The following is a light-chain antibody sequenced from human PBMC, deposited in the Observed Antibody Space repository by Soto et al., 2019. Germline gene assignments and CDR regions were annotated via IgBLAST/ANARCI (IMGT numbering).Light chain of an antibody. J-gene: IGKJ5*01. V-gene: IGKV1-39*01. CDR1: QNINSY. Sequence: DIQMTQSPSSLSASVGDRVTITCRARQNINSYLNWYQQKPGKAPKLLIYAASSLQSGVPSRFSGSGSGTDFTLTISSLQPEDFATYYCQQLHDYPITFGQGTRLEIK. CDR2: AAS. CDR3: QQLHDYPIT.